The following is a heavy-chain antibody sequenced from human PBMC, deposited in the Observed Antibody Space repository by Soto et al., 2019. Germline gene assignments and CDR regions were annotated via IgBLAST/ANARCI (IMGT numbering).Heavy chain of an antibody. V-gene: IGHV3-23*01. CDR1: GFTFSSYA. Sequence: EVQLLESGGGLVQPGGSLRLSCAASGFTFSSYAMSWVRQAPGKGLEWVSAISGSGGSTYYADSVKGRFTISRDNSKKSLYLQMNSLRAEDTAVYYCAGWIGYCSGGSCYLPDYWGQGTLVTVSS. CDR2: ISGSGGST. CDR3: AGWIGYCSGGSCYLPDY. D-gene: IGHD2-15*01. J-gene: IGHJ4*02.